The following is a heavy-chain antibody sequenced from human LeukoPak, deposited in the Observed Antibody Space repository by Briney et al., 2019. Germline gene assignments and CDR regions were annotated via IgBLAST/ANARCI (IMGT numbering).Heavy chain of an antibody. D-gene: IGHD2-15*01. CDR2: ITASGGDT. CDR1: GFTFSHHS. CDR3: ARRGLQGFCSVNSCHSFFDS. Sequence: PGGSLRLSCGASGFTFSHHSISWVRQAPGKGLEWVSAITASGGDTFYAESVEGRFSVSRDDSKSTVFLQMSSLTADDTGIYFCARRGLQGFCSVNSCHSFFDSWGRGTRVIVSS. V-gene: IGHV3-23*01. J-gene: IGHJ5*01.